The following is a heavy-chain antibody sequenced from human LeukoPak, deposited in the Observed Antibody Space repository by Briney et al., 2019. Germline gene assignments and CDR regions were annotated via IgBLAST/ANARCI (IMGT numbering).Heavy chain of an antibody. D-gene: IGHD3-10*01. Sequence: SETLSLTCTVSGGSISDYYRGWIRQPPGKGLEWIGYIYYSGSTNYNPSLKSRVTISVDTSKNQFSLKLSSVTAADTAVYYCARGTWFGESNFDYWGQGTLVTVSS. J-gene: IGHJ4*02. CDR2: IYYSGST. CDR1: GGSISDYY. V-gene: IGHV4-59*01. CDR3: ARGTWFGESNFDY.